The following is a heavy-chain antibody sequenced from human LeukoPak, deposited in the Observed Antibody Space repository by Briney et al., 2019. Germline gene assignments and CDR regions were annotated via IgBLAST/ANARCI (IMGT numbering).Heavy chain of an antibody. CDR1: GYTFTSYA. CDR2: INTNTGNP. D-gene: IGHD3-22*01. V-gene: IGHV7-4-1*02. CDR3: ARVSMIVVAYPFDY. Sequence: ASVKVSCKASGYTFTSYAMNWVRQAPGQGLEWMGWINTNTGNPTYAQGFTGRFVFSLDTSVSTAYLQISSLKAEDTAVYYCARVSMIVVAYPFDYWGQGTLVTVSS. J-gene: IGHJ4*02.